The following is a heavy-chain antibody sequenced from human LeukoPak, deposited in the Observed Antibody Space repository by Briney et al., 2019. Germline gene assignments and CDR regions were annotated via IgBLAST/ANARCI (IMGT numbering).Heavy chain of an antibody. Sequence: HPGGSLRLSCAASGFTFSSYEMNWVRQAPGKGLEWVSYISSSGSTIYYADSVKGRFTISRDNAKNSLYLQMNGLRAEDTAVYYCARGMEMATMEYFDYWGQGTLVTVSS. D-gene: IGHD5-24*01. CDR3: ARGMEMATMEYFDY. CDR1: GFTFSSYE. CDR2: ISSSGSTI. V-gene: IGHV3-48*03. J-gene: IGHJ4*02.